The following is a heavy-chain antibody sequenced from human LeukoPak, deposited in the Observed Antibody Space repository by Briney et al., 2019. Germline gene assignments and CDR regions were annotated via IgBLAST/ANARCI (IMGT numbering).Heavy chain of an antibody. CDR2: SSAYNGDT. CDR1: GYTFTDFG. Sequence: ASVKVSCKASGYTFTDFGISWVRQAPGQGLEWMGWSSAYNGDTKYAQKFQGRVTMTTDTSTSTAYMELRSLRSDDTAVYYCARDEDQDIVADYWGQGTLVTVSS. CDR3: ARDEDQDIVADY. D-gene: IGHD5-12*01. V-gene: IGHV1-18*01. J-gene: IGHJ4*02.